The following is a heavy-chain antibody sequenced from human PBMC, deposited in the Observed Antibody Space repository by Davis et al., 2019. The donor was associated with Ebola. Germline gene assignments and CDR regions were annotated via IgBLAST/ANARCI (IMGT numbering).Heavy chain of an antibody. J-gene: IGHJ5*02. Sequence: SETLSLTCALSGGSTSSSNWWSWVRQPPGKGLEWIGEIYHSGSTNYNPSLKSRVTISVDKSKNQFSLKLSSVTAADTAVYYCARDVGWFREHWFDPWGQGTLVTVSS. CDR2: IYHSGST. CDR3: ARDVGWFREHWFDP. CDR1: GGSTSSSNW. D-gene: IGHD3-10*01. V-gene: IGHV4-4*02.